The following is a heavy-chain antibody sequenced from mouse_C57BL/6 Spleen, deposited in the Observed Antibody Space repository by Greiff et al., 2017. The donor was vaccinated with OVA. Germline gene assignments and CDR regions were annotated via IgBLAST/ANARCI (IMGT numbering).Heavy chain of an antibody. CDR3: TGREYYFDY. CDR1: GFTFSNYW. CDR2: IRLKSDNYAT. V-gene: IGHV6-3*01. J-gene: IGHJ2*01. Sequence: EVKLMESGGGLVQPGGSMKLSCVASGFTFSNYWMNWVRQSPEKGLEWVAQIRLKSDNYATHYAESVKGRFTISRDDSKSSVYLQMNNLRAEDTGIYYCTGREYYFDYWGQGTTLTVSS.